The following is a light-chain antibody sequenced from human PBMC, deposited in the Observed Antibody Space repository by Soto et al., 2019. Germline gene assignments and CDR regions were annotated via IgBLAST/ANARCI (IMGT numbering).Light chain of an antibody. CDR2: AAS. J-gene: IGKJ1*01. V-gene: IGKV1-39*01. CDR3: QDYNTYSEA. CDR1: QYIGRY. Sequence: IQMAECTSSLEPSVGKRVRISCRAGQYIGRYLNWYQQKPGKAPKLLIYAASSLHSGVPSRFSGSGSGTDFTLTISSLHPDDSAPYYCQDYNTYSEAVAQGTKLDIK.